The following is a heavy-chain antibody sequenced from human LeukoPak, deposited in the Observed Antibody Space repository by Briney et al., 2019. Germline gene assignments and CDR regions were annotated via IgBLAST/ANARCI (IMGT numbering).Heavy chain of an antibody. D-gene: IGHD1-26*01. CDR1: GGSISSSFW. CDR3: ATLVRSGSYYWRWFDP. V-gene: IGHV4-4*02. J-gene: IGHJ5*02. CDR2: IYHSGST. Sequence: PSETLSLTCGVSGGSISSSFWWSWVRQPPGKGLEGIGEIYHSGSTNYNPSLKSRVTVSIDTSKNQFSLKLTSVTAADTAVFYCATLVRSGSYYWRWFDPWGQGTLVTVSS.